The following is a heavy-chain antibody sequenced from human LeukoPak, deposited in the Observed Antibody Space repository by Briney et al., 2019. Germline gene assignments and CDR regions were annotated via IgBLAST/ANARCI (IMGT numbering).Heavy chain of an antibody. CDR3: ARGLYSSTTYYFDY. J-gene: IGHJ4*02. CDR1: GFTSSSYW. CDR2: LKKDGSEK. D-gene: IGHD6-13*01. Sequence: GGSLRLSCAASGFTSSSYWMSWVRQAPGKGLEWVANLKKDGSEKYYVDSVKGRFTISRDNAKNSLYLQMNSLRAEDTAVYFCARGLYSSTTYYFDYWGQGTLVTVSS. V-gene: IGHV3-7*03.